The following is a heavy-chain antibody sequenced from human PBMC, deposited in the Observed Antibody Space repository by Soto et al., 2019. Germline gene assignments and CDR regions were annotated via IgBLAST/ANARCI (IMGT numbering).Heavy chain of an antibody. V-gene: IGHV3-15*07. D-gene: IGHD6-6*01. CDR1: GFTFTTAW. Sequence: GGSLRLSCAASGFTFTTAWINWVRQAPGKGLEWVGRIKSKIAGGTIDFAAPVKGRFTISRDNSKNTLYLQMNSLRADDTAVYYCVKDSHRVLYSTSSDRYDFYSGMDVWGQGTTVTVSS. CDR2: IKSKIAGGTI. CDR3: VKDSHRVLYSTSSDRYDFYSGMDV. J-gene: IGHJ6*02.